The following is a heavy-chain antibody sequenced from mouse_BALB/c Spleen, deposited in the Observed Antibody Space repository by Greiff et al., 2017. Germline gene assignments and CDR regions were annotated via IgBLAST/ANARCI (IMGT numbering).Heavy chain of an antibody. Sequence: GGGLVQPKGSLKLSCAASGFTFNTYAMNWVRQAPGKGLEWVARIRSKSNNYATYYADSVKDRFTISRDDSQSMLYLQMNNLKTEDTAMYYCVRQGFYYGSSPFAYWGQGTLVTVSA. V-gene: IGHV10-1*02. CDR1: GFTFNTYA. J-gene: IGHJ3*01. CDR2: IRSKSNNYAT. D-gene: IGHD1-1*01. CDR3: VRQGFYYGSSPFAY.